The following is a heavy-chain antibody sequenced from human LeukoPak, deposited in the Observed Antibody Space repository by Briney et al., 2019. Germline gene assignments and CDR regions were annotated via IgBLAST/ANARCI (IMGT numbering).Heavy chain of an antibody. J-gene: IGHJ6*03. CDR2: IYYSGST. Sequence: SETLSPTCTVSGGSISSSSYYWGWIRQPPGKGLEWIGSIYYSGSTYYNPSLKSRVTISVDTSKNQFSLKLSSVTAADTAVYYCASFEYSSSSDYYYYYYMDVWGKGTTVTVSS. CDR3: ASFEYSSSSDYYYYYYMDV. D-gene: IGHD6-6*01. V-gene: IGHV4-39*01. CDR1: GGSISSSSYY.